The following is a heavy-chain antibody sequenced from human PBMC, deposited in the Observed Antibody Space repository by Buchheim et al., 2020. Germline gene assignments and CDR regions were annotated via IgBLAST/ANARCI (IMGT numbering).Heavy chain of an antibody. CDR3: ACLTVAGTGDY. J-gene: IGHJ4*02. CDR1: GFTFSSYG. CDR2: IWYDGSNK. Sequence: QVQLVESGGGVVQPGRSLRLSCAASGFTFSSYGMHWVRQAPGKGLEWVAVIWYDGSNKYYADSVKGRFTISGDNSKNTLYLQMNSLRAEDTAVYYCACLTVAGTGDYWGQGTL. D-gene: IGHD6-19*01. V-gene: IGHV3-33*01.